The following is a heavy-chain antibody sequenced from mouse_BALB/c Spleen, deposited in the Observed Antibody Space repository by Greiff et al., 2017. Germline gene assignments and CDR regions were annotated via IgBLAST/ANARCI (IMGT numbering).Heavy chain of an antibody. D-gene: IGHD1-1*01. CDR2: INPSNGRT. CDR1: GYTFTSYW. Sequence: QVQLQQPGAELVKPGASVKLSCKASGYTFTSYWMHWVKQRPGQGLEWIGEINPSNGRTNYNEKFKSKATLTVDKSSSTAYMQLSSLTSEDSAVYYCARNYGSNYLDYWGQGTTLTVSS. V-gene: IGHV1S81*02. J-gene: IGHJ2*01. CDR3: ARNYGSNYLDY.